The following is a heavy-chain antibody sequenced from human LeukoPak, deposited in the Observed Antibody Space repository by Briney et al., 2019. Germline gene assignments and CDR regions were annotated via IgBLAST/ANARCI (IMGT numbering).Heavy chain of an antibody. CDR3: AKVLRGVIVYDY. V-gene: IGHV3-23*01. CDR1: GFTFSDYY. J-gene: IGHJ4*02. D-gene: IGHD3-10*01. CDR2: ITGTGDYT. Sequence: GGSLRLSCAASGFTFSDYYMSWIRQAPGKGLEWVSTITGTGDYTEYADSVKGRFTISRDNSKNTLFLQMSSLRADDTAFYYCAKVLRGVIVYDYWGQGTLVTVSS.